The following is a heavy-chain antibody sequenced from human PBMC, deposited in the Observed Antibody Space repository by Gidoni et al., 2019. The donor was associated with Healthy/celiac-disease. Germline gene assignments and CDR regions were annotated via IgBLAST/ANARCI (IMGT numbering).Heavy chain of an antibody. V-gene: IGHV4-4*02. D-gene: IGHD1-26*01. CDR2: IYNSGST. CDR1: GGPISSSNW. Sequence: QVQLQESGPGLVKPSGTMSLTCAVSGGPISSSNWWSWVRQPPGKGLEWIGEIYNSGSTNYNPSLKSRVTISVDKSKNQFSLKLSSVTAADTAVYYCATMRYSPKGFDYWGQGTLVTVSS. CDR3: ATMRYSPKGFDY. J-gene: IGHJ4*02.